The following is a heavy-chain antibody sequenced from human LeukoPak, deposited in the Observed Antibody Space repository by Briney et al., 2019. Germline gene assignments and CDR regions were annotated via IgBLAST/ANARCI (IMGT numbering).Heavy chain of an antibody. D-gene: IGHD6-6*01. J-gene: IGHJ4*02. Sequence: PGGSLRLSCAASGFTFSSYSMNWVRQAPGKGLEWVSYISSSSTIYYADSVKGRFTISRDNAKNSLYLQMNSLRAEDTAVYYCAGLYSSSSRAIDYWGQGTLVTVSS. CDR3: AGLYSSSSRAIDY. CDR2: ISSSSTI. V-gene: IGHV3-48*01. CDR1: GFTFSSYS.